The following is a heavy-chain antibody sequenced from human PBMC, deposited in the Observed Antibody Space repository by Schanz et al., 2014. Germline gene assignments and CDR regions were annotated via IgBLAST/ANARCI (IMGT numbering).Heavy chain of an antibody. CDR2: IWYDGSNK. J-gene: IGHJ5*02. V-gene: IGHV3-33*08. Sequence: VQLLESGGGLVQPGGSLRLSCVVSGFTFSDYYMSWIRQAPGKGLEWVAVIWYDGSNKDYADSVKGRFTISRDNAKNTLYLQMNSLRAEDTAVYYCAREGTVIRGLSGWFDPWGQGTLVTVSS. CDR3: AREGTVIRGLSGWFDP. CDR1: GFTFSDYY. D-gene: IGHD3-10*01.